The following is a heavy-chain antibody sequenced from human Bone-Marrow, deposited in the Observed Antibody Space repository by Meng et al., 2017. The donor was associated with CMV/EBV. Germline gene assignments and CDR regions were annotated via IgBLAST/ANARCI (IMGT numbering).Heavy chain of an antibody. Sequence: EVQLVESGGXLVKPGGSLSLSCAASVFTFSSYSMNWVRQAPGKGLEWVSSISSSSSYIYYADSVKGRFTISRDNAKNSLYLQMNRLRAEDTAVYYCANFMVRGVIPSWGQGTLVTVSS. CDR1: VFTFSSYS. CDR2: ISSSSSYI. V-gene: IGHV3-21*01. D-gene: IGHD3-10*01. J-gene: IGHJ5*02. CDR3: ANFMVRGVIPS.